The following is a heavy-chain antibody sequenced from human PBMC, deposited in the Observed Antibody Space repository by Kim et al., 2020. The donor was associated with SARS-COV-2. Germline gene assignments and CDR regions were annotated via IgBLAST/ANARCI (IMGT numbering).Heavy chain of an antibody. CDR3: AKRYCSGGTCYAIDY. CDR1: GFTFRSHA. D-gene: IGHD2-15*01. J-gene: IGHJ4*02. Sequence: GGSLRLSCAASGFTFRSHAMNWVRQAPGKGLEWVSGISGSGGTTNYADSVKGRFTISRGNSKNTLYLQMNSLRAEDTAVYYCAKRYCSGGTCYAIDYWGQGTLVTVSS. CDR2: ISGSGGTT. V-gene: IGHV3-23*01.